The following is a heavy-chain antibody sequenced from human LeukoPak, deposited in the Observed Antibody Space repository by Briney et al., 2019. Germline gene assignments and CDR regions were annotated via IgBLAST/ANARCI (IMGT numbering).Heavy chain of an antibody. CDR1: GFTFSSYA. CDR3: AKRGPVYSASPGNYFDY. CDR2: ISYDGSNK. V-gene: IGHV3-30*04. Sequence: PGRSLRLSCAASGFTFSSYAMHWVRQAPGKGLEWVAVISYDGSNKYYADSVKGRFTISRDNSKNTLYLQMNSLRAEDTAVYYCAKRGPVYSASPGNYFDYWGQGTLVTVSS. D-gene: IGHD3-10*01. J-gene: IGHJ4*02.